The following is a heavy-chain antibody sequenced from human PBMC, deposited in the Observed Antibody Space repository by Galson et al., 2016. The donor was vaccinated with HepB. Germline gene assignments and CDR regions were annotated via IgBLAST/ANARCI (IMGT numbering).Heavy chain of an antibody. Sequence: SLRLSCAASGFTLDHYAMHWVRQAPGKGLEWVSGISWNSGRIGYADSVKGRVTISRDNAKNSPYLQMNSLRAGDTALYYCAKAAGAYYFDSSGYRRKAFDIWGQGTMVTVSS. D-gene: IGHD3-22*01. CDR3: AKAAGAYYFDSSGYRRKAFDI. J-gene: IGHJ3*02. V-gene: IGHV3-9*01. CDR2: ISWNSGRI. CDR1: GFTLDHYA.